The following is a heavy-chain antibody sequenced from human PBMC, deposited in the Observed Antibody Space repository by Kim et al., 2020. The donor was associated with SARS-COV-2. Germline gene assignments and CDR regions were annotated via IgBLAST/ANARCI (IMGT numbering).Heavy chain of an antibody. D-gene: IGHD2-8*02. J-gene: IGHJ4*02. V-gene: IGHV3-23*03. CDR3: AKDNTGAACDFDY. CDR2: IYSGGSGT. CDR1: GFTFSTYA. Sequence: GGSLRLSCAASGFTFSTYAMSWVRQAPGKGLEWVSIIYSGGSGTYSADSVKGRFTISRDDSKNMLYLQMNSLRAEDTAVYYCAKDNTGAACDFDYWGQGT.